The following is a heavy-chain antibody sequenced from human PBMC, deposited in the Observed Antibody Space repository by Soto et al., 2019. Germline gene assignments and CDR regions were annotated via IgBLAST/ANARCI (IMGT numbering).Heavy chain of an antibody. CDR2: ISYDGSNK. D-gene: IGHD6-6*01. CDR1: GFTFISYG. V-gene: IGHV3-30*18. J-gene: IGHJ4*02. Sequence: PGWSLRLSCASSGFTFISYGMHWVRQAPGKGLEWVAVISYDGSNKYYADSVKGRFTISRDNSKNTLYLQMNSLRAEDTAVYYCAKPGASSSSSFAYWGQGTLVTVSS. CDR3: AKPGASSSSSFAY.